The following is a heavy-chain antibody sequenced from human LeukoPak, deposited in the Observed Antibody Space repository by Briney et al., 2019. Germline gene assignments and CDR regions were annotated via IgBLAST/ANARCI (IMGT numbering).Heavy chain of an antibody. V-gene: IGHV3-48*03. CDR1: GFTFSIYE. CDR2: ISSSGSTI. J-gene: IGHJ4*02. D-gene: IGHD6-6*01. Sequence: GGSLRLSCAASGFTFSIYEMNWVRQAPGKGLEWVSYISSSGSTIYYADSVKGRFTISRDNAKNSLYLQMNSLRAEDTAVYYCASLNPRSSSYDYWGQGTLVTVSS. CDR3: ASLNPRSSSYDY.